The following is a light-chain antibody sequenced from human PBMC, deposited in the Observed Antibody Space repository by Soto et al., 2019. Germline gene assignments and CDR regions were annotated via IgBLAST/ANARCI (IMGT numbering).Light chain of an antibody. CDR3: QQYGSSPWA. V-gene: IGKV3-20*01. CDR2: GAS. CDR1: QSVRNSY. J-gene: IGKJ1*01. Sequence: EIVLTQSPGNLSLSPGERATLSCRASQSVRNSYLAWHQHKPGQAPRLLIYGASTRATGIPGRFSGSGSGTDFTLTISRLEPEDFAVYHCQQYGSSPWALGQGTKVDIK.